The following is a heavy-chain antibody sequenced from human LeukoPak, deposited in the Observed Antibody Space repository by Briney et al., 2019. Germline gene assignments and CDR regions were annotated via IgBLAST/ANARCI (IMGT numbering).Heavy chain of an antibody. V-gene: IGHV3-23*01. J-gene: IGHJ4*02. CDR2: ISGSAGST. Sequence: GGSLTLSCAASGFTFSSNGMSWGRHPPGQGMEWDSGISGSAGSTTYADSVKGRFTISRDNSRNTLYLQMSSPRAEDTAVYYCAILPGYSSGWYEVNYWGQGTLVTVSS. CDR1: GFTFSSNG. D-gene: IGHD6-13*01. CDR3: AILPGYSSGWYEVNY.